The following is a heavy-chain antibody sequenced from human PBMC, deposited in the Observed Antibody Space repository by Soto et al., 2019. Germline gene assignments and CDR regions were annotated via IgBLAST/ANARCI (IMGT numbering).Heavy chain of an antibody. CDR1: GGSISSSSYY. Sequence: TLSLTCTVSGGSISSSSYYWGWIRQPPGKGLEWIGTIYYSGSSYYNPSLKSRVTVSVDTSKNQFSLKLSSVTAADTAVYHCARTLGGTVYYYGMDVWGQGTTVTVSS. CDR2: IYYSGSS. CDR3: ARTLGGTVYYYGMDV. V-gene: IGHV4-39*01. D-gene: IGHD1-1*01. J-gene: IGHJ6*02.